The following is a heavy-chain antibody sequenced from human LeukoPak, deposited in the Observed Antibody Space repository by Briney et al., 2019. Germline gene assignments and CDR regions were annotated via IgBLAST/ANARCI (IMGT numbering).Heavy chain of an antibody. D-gene: IGHD2-15*01. CDR2: IYYSGST. CDR1: GGSISSGDYY. Sequence: SQTLSLTCTVSGGSISSGDYYWSWIRQHPGKGLEWIGSIYYSGSTYYNPSLKSRVTIPVDTSKNQFSLKLSSVTAADTAVYYCATCSGGSCYSFLYFDLWGRGTLVTVSS. V-gene: IGHV4-30-2*03. J-gene: IGHJ2*01. CDR3: ATCSGGSCYSFLYFDL.